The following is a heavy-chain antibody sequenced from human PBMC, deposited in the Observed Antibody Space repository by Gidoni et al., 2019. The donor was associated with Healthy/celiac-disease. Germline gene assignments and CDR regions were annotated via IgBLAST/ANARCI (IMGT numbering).Heavy chain of an antibody. J-gene: IGHJ5*02. Sequence: QVQLQQWGAGLLKPSETLSLTCAVHGGCFSGYYWSWIRQPPGKGLEWSGEINHSGSPNYNPSLKSRVTISVDTSKNQFSLKLSSVTAAYTAVYYCARHTLNTIFGVLLWFDPWGQGTLVTVSS. V-gene: IGHV4-34*01. CDR3: ARHTLNTIFGVLLWFDP. CDR2: INHSGSP. CDR1: GGCFSGYY. D-gene: IGHD3-3*01.